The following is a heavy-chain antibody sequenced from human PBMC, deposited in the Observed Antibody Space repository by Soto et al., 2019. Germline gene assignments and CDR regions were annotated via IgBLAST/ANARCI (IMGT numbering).Heavy chain of an antibody. J-gene: IGHJ4*02. CDR3: ARHDLRGGAYDS. D-gene: IGHD3-10*01. Sequence: QVQLQESGPGLVKPSETLSLTCSVSAGSISGYYWSWIRQPPGKGLEWIGYTRYSESTSYNPSLLSLLILSVDTSNTQFSLKLSAVTAADTAVYYCARHDLRGGAYDSWGQGTLVTVSS. CDR2: TRYSEST. V-gene: IGHV4-59*08. CDR1: AGSISGYY.